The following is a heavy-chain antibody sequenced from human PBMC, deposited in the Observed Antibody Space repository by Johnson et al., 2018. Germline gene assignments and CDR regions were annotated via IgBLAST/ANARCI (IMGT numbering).Heavy chain of an antibody. D-gene: IGHD1-26*01. Sequence: VQLVESGGGLVQPGGSLRLSCAASGFTFNRYWMSWVRQAPGKGLEWVANIKQDGSEKHYVDSVKGRFTISRDNSKNTLYLQMNSLRAEDTAVYYCARAESGSPDVWGQGTTVTVSS. J-gene: IGHJ6*02. CDR3: ARAESGSPDV. V-gene: IGHV3-7*01. CDR1: GFTFNRYW. CDR2: IKQDGSEK.